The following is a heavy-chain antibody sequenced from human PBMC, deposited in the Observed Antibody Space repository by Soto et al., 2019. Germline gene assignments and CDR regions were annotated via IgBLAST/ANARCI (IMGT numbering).Heavy chain of an antibody. V-gene: IGHV1-69*01. CDR3: ERDMIPAVISYRYYALDV. D-gene: IGHD3-10*01. CDR1: GGTFSNYA. Sequence: QVQLVQSGAEVKTPGSSVKVSCKASGGTFSNYAISWVRQAPGQGLEWMGGIIPIFDTADYAQRFQGRVTITADESTRTAYLEMSSLTSGDSDVYYCERDMIPAVISYRYYALDVRGQGTKVTVSS. J-gene: IGHJ6*02. CDR2: IIPIFDTA.